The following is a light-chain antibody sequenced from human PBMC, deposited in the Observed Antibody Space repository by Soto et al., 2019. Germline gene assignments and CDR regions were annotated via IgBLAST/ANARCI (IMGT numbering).Light chain of an antibody. J-gene: IGKJ1*01. CDR2: KAS. V-gene: IGKV1-5*03. CDR3: QHYNSYSEA. CDR1: QDIAIY. Sequence: IELTQSPSSLSASVGERVTITCRASQDIAIYLAWYQQKPGKAPKLLIYKASTLKSGVPSRFSGSGSGTEFTLTISSLQPDDFATYYCQHYNSYSEAFGQGTKVDIK.